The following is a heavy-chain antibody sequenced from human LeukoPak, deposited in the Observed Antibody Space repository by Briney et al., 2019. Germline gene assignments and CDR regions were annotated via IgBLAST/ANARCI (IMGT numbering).Heavy chain of an antibody. D-gene: IGHD2-21*02. V-gene: IGHV3-30*18. CDR2: ISYDGRHI. J-gene: IGHJ4*02. CDR3: ANGRFAETAEFDY. Sequence: RGSLRLSCAASGFIFSTYDMHWVRQAPGKGLEWVAGISYDGRHIYYAESVKGRFTISRDNSKNTLYLQMNSLGPEDTAVYYCANGRFAETAEFDYWGQGTLVTVSS. CDR1: GFIFSTYD.